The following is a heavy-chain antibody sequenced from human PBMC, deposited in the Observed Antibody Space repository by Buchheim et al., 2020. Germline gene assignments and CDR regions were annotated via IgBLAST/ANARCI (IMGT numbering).Heavy chain of an antibody. D-gene: IGHD1-1*01. CDR2: ISGGGDRT. CDR3: AKEDDDRANLGS. J-gene: IGHJ1*01. V-gene: IGHV3-23*01. CDR1: GFSFATYA. Sequence: EVQLLESGGGLVQPGGSLRLSCAASGFSFATYAMSWVRQAPGKGLEWVSAISGGGDRTYFADSLKGRSTISRDTSRNKLYLQMNSLRADDSAVYYCAKEDDDRANLGSWGQGTL.